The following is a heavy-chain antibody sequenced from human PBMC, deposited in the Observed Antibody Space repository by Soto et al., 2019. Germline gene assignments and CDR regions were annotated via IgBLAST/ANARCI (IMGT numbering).Heavy chain of an antibody. CDR1: GFTFSSYG. J-gene: IGHJ4*02. V-gene: IGHV3-33*01. CDR3: ARLTYYYGSGSYYNPVNIDY. D-gene: IGHD3-10*01. Sequence: QAGGSLRLSCAASGFTFSSYGMHWVRQAPGKGLEWVAVIWYDGSNKYYADSVKGRFTISRDNSKNTLYLQMNSLRAEDTAVYYCARLTYYYGSGSYYNPVNIDYWGQGTLVTVSS. CDR2: IWYDGSNK.